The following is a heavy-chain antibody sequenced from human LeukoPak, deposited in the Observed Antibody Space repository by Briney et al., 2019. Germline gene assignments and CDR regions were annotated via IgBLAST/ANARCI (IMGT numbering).Heavy chain of an antibody. Sequence: ASVKVSCKASGYTFTGYYMHWVRQAPGQGLEWMGWINPNSGGTNYAQKFQGRVTMTRDTSISTAYMELSRLRSDDTAVYYCARDYCSNTSCSPDFQHWGQGTLVTVSS. V-gene: IGHV1-2*02. CDR1: GYTFTGYY. D-gene: IGHD2-2*01. CDR2: INPNSGGT. J-gene: IGHJ1*01. CDR3: ARDYCSNTSCSPDFQH.